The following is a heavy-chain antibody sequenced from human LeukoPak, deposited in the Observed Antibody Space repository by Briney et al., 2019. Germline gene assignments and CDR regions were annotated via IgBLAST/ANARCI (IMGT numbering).Heavy chain of an antibody. Sequence: PGGSLRLSCAASGFSFGSHAMSWVRQAPGKGLEWVSVMGDSVGSAFFADSVKGRFTISRDNSKNTLYLQMNSLRAEDTAVYYCARSGSSSRYAHTDYWGQGTLVTVSS. CDR2: MGDSVGSA. J-gene: IGHJ4*02. V-gene: IGHV3-23*01. CDR3: ARSGSSSRYAHTDY. CDR1: GFSFGSHA. D-gene: IGHD2-2*01.